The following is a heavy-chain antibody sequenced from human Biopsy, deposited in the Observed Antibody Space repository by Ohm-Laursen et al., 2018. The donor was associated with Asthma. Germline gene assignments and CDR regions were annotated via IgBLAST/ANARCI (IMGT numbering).Heavy chain of an antibody. CDR1: GFTFGDYW. CDR3: ARTFHFWSPYHAEHYQL. J-gene: IGHJ1*01. V-gene: IGHV3-7*01. Sequence: SLRLSCTAFGFTFGDYWMSWVRQVPGKGLGLVANIKHDGSEKNHVDSLKGRFTISRDNAKNSLYLQMTSLRAEDAAVYYCARTFHFWSPYHAEHYQLWGQGTLVTVSS. D-gene: IGHD3-3*02. CDR2: IKHDGSEK.